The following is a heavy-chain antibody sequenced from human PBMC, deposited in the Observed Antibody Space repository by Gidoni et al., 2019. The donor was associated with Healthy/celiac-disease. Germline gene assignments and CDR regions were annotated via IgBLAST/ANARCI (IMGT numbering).Heavy chain of an antibody. CDR2: ISYDGSNK. CDR1: GFTFSSYA. Sequence: RLSCAASGFTFSSYAMHWVRQAPGKGLEWVAVISYDGSNKYYADSVKGRFTISRDNSKNTLYLQMNSLRAEDTAVYYCARGKFDYWGQGTLVTVSS. V-gene: IGHV3-30-3*01. CDR3: ARGKFDY. J-gene: IGHJ4*02.